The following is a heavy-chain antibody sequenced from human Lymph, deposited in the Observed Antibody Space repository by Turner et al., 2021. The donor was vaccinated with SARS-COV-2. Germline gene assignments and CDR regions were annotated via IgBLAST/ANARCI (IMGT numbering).Heavy chain of an antibody. CDR2: SSTNSGTT. CDR1: GYTFTSYD. V-gene: IGHV1-8*01. Sequence: QVQLVQSGAEVKKPGASVTISCKASGYTFTSYDINWGRKATGQGVGCMGWSSTNSGTTGYAQKFTGRGTMTRNTPISTVYMELSSMRSEDKAVYYCARAAQLTVCFDPWGQGTLVTVSS. CDR3: ARAAQLTVCFDP. J-gene: IGHJ5*02. D-gene: IGHD3-9*01.